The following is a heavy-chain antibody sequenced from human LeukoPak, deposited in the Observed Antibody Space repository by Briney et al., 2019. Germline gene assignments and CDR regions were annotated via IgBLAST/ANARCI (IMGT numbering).Heavy chain of an antibody. CDR1: GFTVSSNY. CDR2: IYSGGST. V-gene: IGHV3-53*01. CDR3: ARVGLFSSRDGMDV. D-gene: IGHD6-13*01. J-gene: IGHJ6*02. Sequence: PGGSLRLSCAAPGFTVSSNYMSWVRQAPGKGLEWVSVIYSGGSTYYADSVKGRFTISRDNSKNTLYLQMNSLRAEDTAVYYCARVGLFSSRDGMDVWGQGTTVTVSS.